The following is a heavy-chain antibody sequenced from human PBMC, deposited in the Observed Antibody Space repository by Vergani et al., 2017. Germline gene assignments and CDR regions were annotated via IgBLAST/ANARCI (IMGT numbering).Heavy chain of an antibody. CDR3: ARSRTVAGLVAI. CDR2: ISSGGST. V-gene: IGHV3-53*01. J-gene: IGHJ3*02. D-gene: IGHD6-19*01. Sequence: EVQLVESGGGLIQPGGSLRLSCAASGFTVSSNYMSWVRQAPGKGLEWVSVISSGGSTYYADSVKGRFTISRDNSKNTLYLQMNSLRTEDTAVYYCARSRTVAGLVAIWGQGTMVTVSS. CDR1: GFTVSSNY.